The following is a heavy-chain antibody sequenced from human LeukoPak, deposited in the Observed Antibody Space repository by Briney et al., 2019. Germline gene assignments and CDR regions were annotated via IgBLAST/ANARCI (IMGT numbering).Heavy chain of an antibody. D-gene: IGHD3-3*01. CDR2: IIPILGIA. CDR3: ARDDSDGVADDY. Sequence: SVKVSCKASGGTFSSYTISWVRQAPGQGLEWMGRIIPILGIANYAQKFQGRVTITADKSTSTAYMELSSLRSDDTAVYYCARDDSDGVADDYWGQGTLVTVSS. V-gene: IGHV1-69*04. J-gene: IGHJ4*02. CDR1: GGTFSSYT.